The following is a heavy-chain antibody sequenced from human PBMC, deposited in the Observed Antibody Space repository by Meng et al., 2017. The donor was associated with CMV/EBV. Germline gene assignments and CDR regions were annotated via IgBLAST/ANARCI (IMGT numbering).Heavy chain of an antibody. D-gene: IGHD3-10*01. J-gene: IGHJ4*02. CDR2: IRYDGSNK. V-gene: IGHV3-30*02. CDR1: GFTFSSYG. Sequence: SWAASGFTFSSYGMHWVRQAPGKGLEWVAFIRYDGSNKYYADSVKGRFTISRDNSKNTLYLQMNSLRAEDTAVYYCAKDSVVFRYGSGSYPYFDYWGQGTLVTVSS. CDR3: AKDSVVFRYGSGSYPYFDY.